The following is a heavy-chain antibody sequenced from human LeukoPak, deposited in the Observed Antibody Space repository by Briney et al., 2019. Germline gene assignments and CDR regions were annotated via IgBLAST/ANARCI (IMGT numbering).Heavy chain of an antibody. D-gene: IGHD4-17*01. Sequence: PGWSLRLSCAASGFTFSSYWMHWVRQAPGKGLEWVAVIWYDGSNKYYADSVKGRFTISRDNSKNMLYLQMNSLRAEDTAVYYCAKTPDYGDYVGDYWGQGTLVTVSS. CDR1: GFTFSSYW. V-gene: IGHV3-33*06. CDR3: AKTPDYGDYVGDY. CDR2: IWYDGSNK. J-gene: IGHJ4*02.